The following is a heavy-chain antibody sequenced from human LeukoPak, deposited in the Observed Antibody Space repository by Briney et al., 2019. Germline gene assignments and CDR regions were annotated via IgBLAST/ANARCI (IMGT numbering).Heavy chain of an antibody. V-gene: IGHV1-2*02. J-gene: IGHJ5*02. CDR3: ASSLLTRNWFDP. D-gene: IGHD1-26*01. CDR1: GYTFTGYY. CDR2: INPNSGGT. Sequence: ASVKVSCTASGYTFTGYYMHWVRQAPGQGLEWMGWINPNSGGTNYAQKFQGRVTMTRDTSISTAYMELSRLRSDDTAVYYCASSLLTRNWFDPWGQGTLVTVSS.